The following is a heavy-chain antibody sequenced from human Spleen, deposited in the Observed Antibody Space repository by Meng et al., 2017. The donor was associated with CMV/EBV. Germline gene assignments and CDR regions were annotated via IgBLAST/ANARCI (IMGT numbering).Heavy chain of an antibody. V-gene: IGHV4-39*01. CDR1: GDSIISSSSYY. CDR2: IYYSGST. J-gene: IGHJ4*02. CDR3: ARHHRGYQILYYFDS. D-gene: IGHD3-10*01. Sequence: SETLSLTCTVSGDSIISSSSYYWGWIRQPPGKGLEWIGSIYYSGSTYYNPSLKSRLTISVDTSNSSFSVRLSSVTAADTAIYYCARHHRGYQILYYFDSWGRGSLVTVSS.